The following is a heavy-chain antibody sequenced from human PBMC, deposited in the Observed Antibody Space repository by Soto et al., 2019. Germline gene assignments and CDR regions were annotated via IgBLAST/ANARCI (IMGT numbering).Heavy chain of an antibody. D-gene: IGHD6-19*01. Sequence: SETLSLTCAVSGGSIGSSNWWSCVRQPPGKGLEWIGEIYHSGSTNYNPSLKSRVTISVDKSKNQFSLRLSSVTAADTAVYYCARGTPIIAVATTISDYWGQGTLVTVSS. V-gene: IGHV4-4*02. CDR2: IYHSGST. CDR1: GGSIGSSNW. CDR3: ARGTPIIAVATTISDY. J-gene: IGHJ4*02.